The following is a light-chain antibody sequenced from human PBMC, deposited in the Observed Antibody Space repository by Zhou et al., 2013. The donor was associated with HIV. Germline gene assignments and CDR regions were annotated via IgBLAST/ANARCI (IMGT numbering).Light chain of an antibody. CDR3: QKYNSAPKT. CDR1: QGIGTY. V-gene: IGKV1-27*01. CDR2: AAS. J-gene: IGKJ1*01. Sequence: DIQMTQSPSSLSASVGDRVTITCRASQGIGTYLAWYQQKPGKVPKVLIYAASTLQSGVPSRFSGSGSGTDFTLTISSLQPEDVATYYCQKYNSAPKTFGQGTKVEIK.